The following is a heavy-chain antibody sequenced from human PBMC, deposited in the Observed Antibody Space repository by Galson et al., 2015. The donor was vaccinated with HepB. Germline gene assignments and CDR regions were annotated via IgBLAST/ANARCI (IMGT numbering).Heavy chain of an antibody. CDR3: AKDGGYYDFWSGYPPNNWFDP. CDR2: ISGSGGST. J-gene: IGHJ5*02. CDR1: GFTFSSYA. D-gene: IGHD3-3*01. Sequence: SLRLSCAASGFTFSSYAMSWVRQAPGKGLEWVSAISGSGGSTYYADSVKGRFTISRDNSKNTLYLQMNSLRAEDTAVYYCAKDGGYYDFWSGYPPNNWFDPWGQGTLVTVSS. V-gene: IGHV3-23*01.